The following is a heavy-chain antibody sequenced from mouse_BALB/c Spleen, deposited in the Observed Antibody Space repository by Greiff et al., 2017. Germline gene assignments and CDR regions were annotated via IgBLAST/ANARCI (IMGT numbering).Heavy chain of an antibody. CDR1: GYAFSSYW. J-gene: IGHJ4*01. CDR3: ARDDGHYAMDD. Sequence: VQLQESGAELVRPGSSVKISCKASGYAFSSYWMNWVKQRPGQGLEWIGQIYPGDGDTNYNGKFKGKATLTADKSSSTAYMQLSSLTSEDSAVYFCARDDGHYAMDDWGQGTSVTVSS. D-gene: IGHD2-3*01. CDR2: IYPGDGDT. V-gene: IGHV1-80*01.